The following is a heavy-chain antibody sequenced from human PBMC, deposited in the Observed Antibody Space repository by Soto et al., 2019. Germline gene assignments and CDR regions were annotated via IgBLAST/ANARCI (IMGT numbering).Heavy chain of an antibody. D-gene: IGHD5-18*01. V-gene: IGHV3-30-3*01. CDR2: ISYDGSDK. J-gene: IGHJ6*02. CDR1: GFTFSNYA. Sequence: PGGSLRLSCAASGFTFSNYAMHWVRQAPGKGLEWVAVISYDGSDKYNANSVKGRFTISRDNSKNTLYLQMNSLRAEDTAVYYCARDTGPNGYNYYYFGMDVWGRGTTVTVSS. CDR3: ARDTGPNGYNYYYFGMDV.